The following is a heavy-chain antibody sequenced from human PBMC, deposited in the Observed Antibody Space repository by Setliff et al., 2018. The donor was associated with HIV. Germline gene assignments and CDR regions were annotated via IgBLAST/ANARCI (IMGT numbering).Heavy chain of an antibody. CDR1: GASIRGHY. D-gene: IGHD3-22*01. V-gene: IGHV4-59*08. CDR2: IYYGGKT. J-gene: IGHJ3*02. CDR3: ARSLVPSGYYYGRHAFDI. Sequence: SETLSLTCSVSGASIRGHYWSWIRQSPGKGLEWIGNIYYGGKTNYNPSFKSRVTISVDTSKNQFSLRVNSVTAADTAVYYCARSLVPSGYYYGRHAFDIWGQGTKVTVSS.